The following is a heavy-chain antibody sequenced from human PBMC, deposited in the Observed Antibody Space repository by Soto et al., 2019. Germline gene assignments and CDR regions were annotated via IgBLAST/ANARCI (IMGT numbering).Heavy chain of an antibody. CDR3: AKDLYSSSAYYYYGMDA. D-gene: IGHD6-6*01. V-gene: IGHV3-9*01. J-gene: IGHJ6*02. CDR1: GFIFDDYA. Sequence: EVQLVESGGGLVQPGRSLRLSCAASGFIFDDYAMHWVRQAPGKGLEWVAVISGNSGSLGYADSVKGRVTISRDNAKNSLYLQMNRLRAEDTSLYYWAKDLYSSSAYYYYGMDAWGQGTTVTVSS. CDR2: ISGNSGSL.